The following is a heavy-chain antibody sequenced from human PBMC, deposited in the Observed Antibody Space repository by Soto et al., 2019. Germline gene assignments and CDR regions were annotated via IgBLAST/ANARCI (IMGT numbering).Heavy chain of an antibody. CDR2: IYWDDDK. CDR3: DHRLGWLQLDYFDY. D-gene: IGHD5-12*01. Sequence: QITLKESGPTLVKPTQTLTLTCTFSGFSLSTSGVGVGWIRQPPGKALECLALIYWDDDKRYSPSLKSRLTITKHPSKNQVVLTLANMDPVDTATYRCDHRLGWLQLDYFDYWGQGTLVTVSS. CDR1: GFSLSTSGVG. V-gene: IGHV2-5*02. J-gene: IGHJ4*02.